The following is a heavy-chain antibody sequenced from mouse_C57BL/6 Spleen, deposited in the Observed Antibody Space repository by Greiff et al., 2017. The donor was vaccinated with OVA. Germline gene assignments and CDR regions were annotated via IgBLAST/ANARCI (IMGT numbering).Heavy chain of an antibody. CDR2: INPNNGGT. CDR1: GYTFTDYY. Sequence: EVQLQQSGPELVKPGASVKISCKASGYTFTDYYMNWVKQSHGKSLEWIGDINPNNGGTSYNQKFKGKATLTVDKSSSTAYMELSSLTSEDSAVYDCARRGCITTVLARGDWYFDVWGTGTTVTVSS. CDR3: ARRGCITTVLARGDWYFDV. V-gene: IGHV1-26*01. J-gene: IGHJ1*03. D-gene: IGHD1-1*01.